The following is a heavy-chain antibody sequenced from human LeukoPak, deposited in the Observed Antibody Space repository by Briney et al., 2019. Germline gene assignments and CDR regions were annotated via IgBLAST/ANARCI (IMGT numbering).Heavy chain of an antibody. V-gene: IGHV3-74*01. D-gene: IGHD6-13*01. CDR3: ARVTDSSSWPHFDY. J-gene: IGHJ4*02. CDR2: INSDGSIT. Sequence: PGGSLRLSCAAGGFTFSSYWMHWVRQAPGKGLVWVSRINSDGSITTYADSVKGRFTISRDNAKNTLYLQMNNLRAEDTAVYYCARVTDSSSWPHFDYWGQGTLVTVSS. CDR1: GFTFSSYW.